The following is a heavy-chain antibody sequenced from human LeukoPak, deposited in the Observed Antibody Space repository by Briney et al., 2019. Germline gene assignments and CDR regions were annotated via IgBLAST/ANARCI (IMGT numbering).Heavy chain of an antibody. CDR3: ARQPTSMVRGIIITDYYFDY. D-gene: IGHD3-10*01. CDR1: GYCFTSYW. J-gene: IGHJ4*02. Sequence: GESLQISCKGSGYCFTSYWIGWVRRLPGKGLGWMGIIYPNDSDTRYSPSFQGQVTISADKSISTAYLQWSSLKASDTAMYYGARQPTSMVRGIIITDYYFDYWGQGTLVTVSS. CDR2: IYPNDSDT. V-gene: IGHV5-51*01.